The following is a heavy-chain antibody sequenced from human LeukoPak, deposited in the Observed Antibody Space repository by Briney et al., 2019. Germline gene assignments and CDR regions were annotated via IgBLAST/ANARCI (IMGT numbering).Heavy chain of an antibody. CDR2: INPNSGNT. D-gene: IGHD6-13*01. CDR1: GYTFTGYY. CDR3: ARGKVGSSWHLAH. Sequence: ASVKVSCKASGYTFTGYYMHWVRQAPGQGLEWMGWINPNSGNTGYAQKFQGRVTMTRNTSISTAYMELSSLRSEDTAVYYCARGKVGSSWHLAHWGQGTLVTVSS. V-gene: IGHV1-8*02. J-gene: IGHJ4*02.